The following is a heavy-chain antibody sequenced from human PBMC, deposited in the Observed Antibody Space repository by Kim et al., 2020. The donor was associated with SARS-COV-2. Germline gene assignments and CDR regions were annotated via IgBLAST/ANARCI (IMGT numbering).Heavy chain of an antibody. CDR1: GYTFTSYA. CDR3: ARIRPDSSGYYYYYYGMDV. J-gene: IGHJ6*02. V-gene: IGHV7-4-1*02. Sequence: ASVKVSCKASGYTFTSYAMNWVRQAPGQGLEWMGWINTNTGNPTYAQGFTGRFVFSLDTSVSTAYLHISSLKAEDTAVYYCARIRPDSSGYYYYYYGMDVWGQGTTVTVSS. CDR2: INTNTGNP. D-gene: IGHD3-22*01.